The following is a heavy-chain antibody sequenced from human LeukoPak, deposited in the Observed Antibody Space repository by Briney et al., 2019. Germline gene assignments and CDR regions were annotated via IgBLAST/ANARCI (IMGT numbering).Heavy chain of an antibody. J-gene: IGHJ6*02. V-gene: IGHV3-74*01. CDR3: ASGQLWSHSLLDV. CDR2: INSDASST. D-gene: IGHD5-18*01. CDR1: GFIFSNYW. Sequence: QPGGSLRLSCAASGFIFSNYWMHWVRQAPGKGLVWVPRINSDASSTTYADSVKGRFTISRDNAKNTLYLQMNSLRAEDTAMYYCASGQLWSHSLLDVWGQGTTVTVSS.